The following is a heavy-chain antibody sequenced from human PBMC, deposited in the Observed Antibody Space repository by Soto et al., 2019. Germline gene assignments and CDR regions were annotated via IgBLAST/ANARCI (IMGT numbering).Heavy chain of an antibody. CDR2: IIPKYGTT. D-gene: IGHD2-2*01. CDR1: GGPSITFG. V-gene: IGHV1-69*01. CDR3: ARTRQRRPVFYVDY. Sequence: QVQLMQSGAEVTKPGSSVKVSCKASGGPSITFGFSWVGRAPGKGLGGMGGIIPKYGTTNYARRFQGRVTITADESTTTAYLELSSLRHDDTAIYYCARTRQRRPVFYVDYWGQGTPISVTS. J-gene: IGHJ4*02.